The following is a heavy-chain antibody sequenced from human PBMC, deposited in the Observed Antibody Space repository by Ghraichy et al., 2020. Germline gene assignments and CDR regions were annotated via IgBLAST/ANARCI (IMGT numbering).Heavy chain of an antibody. V-gene: IGHV1-18*04. Sequence: ASVKVSCKASGYTFTSYGISWVRQAPGQGLEWMGWISAYNGNTNYAQKLQGRVTMTTDTSTSTAYMELRSLRSDDTAVYYCAKWGVGYCSSTSCPNYYGMDVWGQGTTVTVSS. CDR1: GYTFTSYG. D-gene: IGHD2-2*03. CDR3: AKWGVGYCSSTSCPNYYGMDV. J-gene: IGHJ6*02. CDR2: ISAYNGNT.